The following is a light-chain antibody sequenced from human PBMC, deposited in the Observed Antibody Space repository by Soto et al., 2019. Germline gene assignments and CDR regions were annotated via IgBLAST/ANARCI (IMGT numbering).Light chain of an antibody. Sequence: SVLTQPPSASGSPGQSVTISCTGTSSDIGGYNYVSWYQQHPGKAPKLIIYEVSKRPSGVPDRFSGSKSGHTASLTVSGLQAEDEADYHCSSYEGSNTVVFGGGTKVTVL. CDR1: SSDIGGYNY. CDR3: SSYEGSNTVV. V-gene: IGLV2-8*01. J-gene: IGLJ2*01. CDR2: EVS.